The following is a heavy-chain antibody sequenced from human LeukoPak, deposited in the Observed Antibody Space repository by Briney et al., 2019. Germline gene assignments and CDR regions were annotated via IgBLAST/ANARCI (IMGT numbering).Heavy chain of an antibody. D-gene: IGHD5-18*01. CDR2: IKIKNDGGTT. J-gene: IGHJ4*02. V-gene: IGHV3-15*01. CDR1: GFTFSNAW. CDR3: TTLDTVDY. Sequence: PGGTLRLTCAVSGFTFSNAWQSWVRQAQATGREGDGRIKIKNDGGTTDYAALVKGRFTISRDDSKNTLYLQMNSLKTEDTAVYYCTTLDTVDYWGQGTLVTVSS.